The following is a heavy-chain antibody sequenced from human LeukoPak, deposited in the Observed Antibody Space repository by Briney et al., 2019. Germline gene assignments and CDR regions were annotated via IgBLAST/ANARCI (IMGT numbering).Heavy chain of an antibody. V-gene: IGHV4-34*01. D-gene: IGHD1-1*01. J-gene: IGHJ4*02. Sequence: SETLSLTCAVYGGSFSGYYWSWIRQPPGKGLTWIGEINHSGSTNYNPSLKSRVTISVDTSKNQFSLKLSSVTAADTAVYYCASTRWPHKDDYWGQGTLVTVSS. CDR1: GGSFSGYY. CDR3: ASTRWPHKDDY. CDR2: INHSGST.